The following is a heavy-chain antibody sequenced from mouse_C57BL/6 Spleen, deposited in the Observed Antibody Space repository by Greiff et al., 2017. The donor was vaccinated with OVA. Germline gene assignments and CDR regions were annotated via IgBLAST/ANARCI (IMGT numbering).Heavy chain of an antibody. V-gene: IGHV1-80*01. Sequence: QVQLQQSGAELVKPGASVKISCKASGYAFSSYWMNWVKQRPGKGLEWIGQIYPGDGDTNYNGKFKGKATLTADKSSSTAYMQLSRLTSEDSAVYFCARGGYGSSYVDYYAMDYWGQGTSVTVSS. D-gene: IGHD1-1*01. CDR2: IYPGDGDT. J-gene: IGHJ4*01. CDR1: GYAFSSYW. CDR3: ARGGYGSSYVDYYAMDY.